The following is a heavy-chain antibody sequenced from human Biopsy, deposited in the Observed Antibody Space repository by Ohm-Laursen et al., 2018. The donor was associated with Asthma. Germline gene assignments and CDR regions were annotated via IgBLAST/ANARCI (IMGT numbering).Heavy chain of an antibody. J-gene: IGHJ4*02. D-gene: IGHD4-17*01. CDR2: IWYDGSNK. V-gene: IGHV3-33*01. CDR3: ARKARHGDYDFDY. CDR1: GFTFSSYG. Sequence: SLRLSCAASGFTFSSYGMHWVRQAPGKGLEWVAVIWYDGSNKYYADSVKGRFTISRDNSKNTLYLQMNSLRAEDTAVYYCARKARHGDYDFDYWGQGTLGTVSS.